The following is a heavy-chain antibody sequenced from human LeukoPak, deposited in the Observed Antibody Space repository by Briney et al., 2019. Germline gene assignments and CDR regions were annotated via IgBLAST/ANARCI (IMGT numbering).Heavy chain of an antibody. J-gene: IGHJ4*02. CDR1: GGSIRSYY. V-gene: IGHV4-59*08. Sequence: PSETLSLTCTVSGGSIRSYYWNWIRQPPGKGLEWIGYIYYSGSTNYNPSLKSRVTMSVDTSTNQFSLKLNSVTAADTAVYYCARWNSGNYYGRDFDYWGQGTLVTVSS. CDR3: ARWNSGNYYGRDFDY. D-gene: IGHD1-26*01. CDR2: IYYSGST.